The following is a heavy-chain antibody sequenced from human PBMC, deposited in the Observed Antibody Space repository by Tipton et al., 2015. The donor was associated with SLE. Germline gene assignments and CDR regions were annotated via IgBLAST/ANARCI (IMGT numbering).Heavy chain of an antibody. CDR3: ARADSGYDQKGFDI. CDR2: IYHSGST. V-gene: IGHV4-38-2*02. D-gene: IGHD5-12*01. J-gene: IGHJ3*02. CDR1: GYSISSGYY. Sequence: TLSLTCTVSGYSISSGYYWGWIRQPPGKGLEWIGSIYHSGSTYYNPSLKSRVTISVDTSKNQFSLKLSSVTAADTAVYYCARADSGYDQKGFDIWGQGTMVTVSA.